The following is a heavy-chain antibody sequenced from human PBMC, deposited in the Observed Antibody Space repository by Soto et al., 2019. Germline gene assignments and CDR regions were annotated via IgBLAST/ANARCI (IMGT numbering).Heavy chain of an antibody. CDR3: ARTLYTSGSRMDV. Sequence: SETLSPTCAVSGASIRSTDWWSWVRQSPGKGLEWLGEVSETGGTHYNPSLHSRVTMSVDKSNNQFSLSLNSVTAADAAVYYCARTLYTSGSRMDVWGQGTTVTVSS. D-gene: IGHD3-10*01. V-gene: IGHV4-4*02. J-gene: IGHJ6*02. CDR2: VSETGGT. CDR1: GASIRSTDW.